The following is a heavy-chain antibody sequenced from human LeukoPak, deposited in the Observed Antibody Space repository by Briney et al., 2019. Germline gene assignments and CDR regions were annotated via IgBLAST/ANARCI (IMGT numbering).Heavy chain of an antibody. CDR1: GFTFSTYW. D-gene: IGHD4-17*01. J-gene: IGHJ4*02. CDR2: INSDGSST. V-gene: IGHV3-74*01. CDR3: ARGGTTVTTAIDY. Sequence: GGSLELSCAASGFTFSTYWMHWVRQAPGKGLLWVSRINSDGSSTSYADSVKGRFTISRDNAKNTLYLQMNGLRAEDTAVYYCARGGTTVTTAIDYWGQGTLVTVSS.